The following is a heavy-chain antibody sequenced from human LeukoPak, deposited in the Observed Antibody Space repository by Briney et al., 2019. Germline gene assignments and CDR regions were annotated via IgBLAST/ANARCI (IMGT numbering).Heavy chain of an antibody. V-gene: IGHV7-4-1*02. CDR1: GYTFTSYA. J-gene: IGHJ6*02. Sequence: GASVKVSCKASGYTFTSYAMNWVRQAPGQGLEWTGWINTNTGNPTYAQGFTGRFVFSLDTSVSAAYLQISSLKAEDTAVYYCARGLRTGYSSSPVYYYYGMDVWGQGTTVTVSS. CDR2: INTNTGNP. CDR3: ARGLRTGYSSSPVYYYYGMDV. D-gene: IGHD6-13*01.